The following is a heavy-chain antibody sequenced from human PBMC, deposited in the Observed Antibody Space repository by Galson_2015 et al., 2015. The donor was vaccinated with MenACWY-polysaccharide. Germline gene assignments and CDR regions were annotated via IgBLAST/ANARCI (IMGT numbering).Heavy chain of an antibody. J-gene: IGHJ5*02. CDR1: GFTFSSYD. V-gene: IGHV3-13*01. CDR2: IGTAGDT. Sequence: SLRLSCAASGFTFSSYDMHWVRQATGKGLEWVSAIGTAGDTYYPGSVKGRFTISRENAKNSLYLQMNSLRARDTAVYYCARGGRGDNWFDPWGQGTLVTVSS. CDR3: ARGGRGDNWFDP. D-gene: IGHD3-16*01.